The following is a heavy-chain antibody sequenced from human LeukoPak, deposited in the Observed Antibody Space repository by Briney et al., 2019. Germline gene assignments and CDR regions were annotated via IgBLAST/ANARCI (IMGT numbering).Heavy chain of an antibody. Sequence: SETLSLTCTVSGGSISSSSYYWGWTRQPPGKGLEWIGSIYYSGSTYYNPSLKSRVTISVDTSKNQFSLKLSSVTAADTAVYYCARGTYMIVVVYDAFDIWGQGTMVTVSS. D-gene: IGHD3-22*01. J-gene: IGHJ3*02. CDR2: IYYSGST. V-gene: IGHV4-39*07. CDR3: ARGTYMIVVVYDAFDI. CDR1: GGSISSSSYY.